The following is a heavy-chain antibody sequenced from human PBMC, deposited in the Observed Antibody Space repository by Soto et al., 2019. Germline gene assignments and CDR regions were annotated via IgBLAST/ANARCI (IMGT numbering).Heavy chain of an antibody. CDR1: GYTFTGYY. Sequence: QVQLVQSGAEVKKPGASVKVSCKASGYTFTGYYMHWVRQAPGQGLEWMGWINPNSGGTNYAQKFQGWVTMTRDTSIIQADMGLSRRRSDETAVYYCARGGEGYCSGGSCNYYYYYGMDVWGQGATVTVSS. V-gene: IGHV1-2*04. J-gene: IGHJ6*02. CDR2: INPNSGGT. D-gene: IGHD2-15*01. CDR3: ARGGEGYCSGGSCNYYYYYGMDV.